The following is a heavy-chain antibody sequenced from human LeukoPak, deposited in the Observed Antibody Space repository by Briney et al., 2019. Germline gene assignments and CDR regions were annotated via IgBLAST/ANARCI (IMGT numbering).Heavy chain of an antibody. CDR1: GGSISSGGYY. J-gene: IGHJ4*02. CDR3: ARGEDIVVVPAVGRYYGVSFDY. D-gene: IGHD2-2*01. Sequence: SQTLSLTCTVSGGSISSGGYYWSWIRQPPGKGLEWIGEINHSGSTNYNPSLKSRVTISVDTSKNQFSLKLSSVTAADTAVYYCARGEDIVVVPAVGRYYGVSFDYWGQGTLVTVSS. CDR2: INHSGST. V-gene: IGHV4-30-2*01.